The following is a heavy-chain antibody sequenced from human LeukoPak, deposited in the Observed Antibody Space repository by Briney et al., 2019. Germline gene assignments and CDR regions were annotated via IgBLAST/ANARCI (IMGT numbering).Heavy chain of an antibody. D-gene: IGHD3-22*01. CDR2: IKTDGSEK. V-gene: IGHV3-7*01. Sequence: GGSLRLSCAGSGFTFSNYWMGWVRQAPGKGLEWVANIKTDGSEKYYVDSVKGRFTISRDNAKNSLYLQMNSLRAEDTAVYYCATYSSLNRREFQFWGQGTLLTVSS. CDR1: GFTFSNYW. CDR3: ATYSSLNRREFQF. J-gene: IGHJ1*01.